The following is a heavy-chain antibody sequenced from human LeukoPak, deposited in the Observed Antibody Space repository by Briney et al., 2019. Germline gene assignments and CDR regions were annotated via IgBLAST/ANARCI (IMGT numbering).Heavy chain of an antibody. CDR1: GFTFSNYE. CDR3: AELGITMIGGV. CDR2: IKQDGSEK. D-gene: IGHD3-10*02. V-gene: IGHV3-7*01. J-gene: IGHJ6*04. Sequence: GGSLRLSCAASGFTFSNYEMHWVRQAPGKGLEWVANIKQDGSEKYYVDSVKGRFTISRDNAKNSLYLQMNSLRAEDTAVYYCAELGITMIGGVWGKGTTVTISS.